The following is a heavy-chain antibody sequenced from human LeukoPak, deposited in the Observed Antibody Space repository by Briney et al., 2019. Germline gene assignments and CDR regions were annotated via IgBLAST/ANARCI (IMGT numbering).Heavy chain of an antibody. J-gene: IGHJ3*02. CDR2: INDDGRTT. V-gene: IGHV3-74*03. CDR1: GFTFSYYW. D-gene: IGHD3-10*01. Sequence: GGSLRLSCAASGFTFSYYWMHWVRQAPGEGLVWVSRINDDGRTTTYADSVKGRITISRDNAKNTLYPQMSSLRVEDTAVYYCARSGITMVGGASIGLLTFDIWGPGTMVTVSP. CDR3: ARSGITMVGGASIGLLTFDI.